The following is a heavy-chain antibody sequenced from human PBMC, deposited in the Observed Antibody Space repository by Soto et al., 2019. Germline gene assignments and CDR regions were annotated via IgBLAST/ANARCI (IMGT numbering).Heavy chain of an antibody. D-gene: IGHD3-22*01. CDR1: TFTVKCNV. V-gene: IGHV3-48*03. CDR3: ARASYYDGSGYFVPFHY. J-gene: IGHJ4*02. Sequence: CRASSTFTVKCNVKKCVPQNTGAVLEWVSYISSSGSIIYYADSVKGRFTISRDNAQNSLYLQMHSLRAADTAVYYCARASYYDGSGYFVPFHYCGLETLV. CDR2: ISSSGSII.